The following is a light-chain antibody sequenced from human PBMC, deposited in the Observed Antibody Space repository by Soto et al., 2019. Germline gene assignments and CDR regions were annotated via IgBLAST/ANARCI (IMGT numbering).Light chain of an antibody. CDR2: DAS. CDR3: QQYHSYSPEGLT. V-gene: IGKV1-5*01. J-gene: IGKJ4*01. CDR1: QTVNTW. Sequence: DIQLTQSPSTLSASVGERVTITCRASQTVNTWLAWYQHKPGKSPKLLIYDASVLETGVPSRFSGFSSGTEFTLTIRSLQPDDFATYFCQQYHSYSPEGLTFGGGTKVEI.